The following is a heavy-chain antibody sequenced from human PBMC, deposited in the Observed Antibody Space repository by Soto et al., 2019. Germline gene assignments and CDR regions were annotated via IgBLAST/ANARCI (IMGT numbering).Heavy chain of an antibody. J-gene: IGHJ3*02. V-gene: IGHV1-3*04. CDR3: ARYSPLQHSFDI. D-gene: IGHD2-15*01. CDR1: GYTFSSNA. CDR2: INTGNGNT. Sequence: QVQLVQSGAEVKRPGASVKVSCKASGYTFSSNAIHWVRQAPGERLEWMGWINTGNGNTKYSQKFQGRFTITRDTFASTAYMELSSLRYEDTAVYSGARYSPLQHSFDIWGQGTTVTVSS.